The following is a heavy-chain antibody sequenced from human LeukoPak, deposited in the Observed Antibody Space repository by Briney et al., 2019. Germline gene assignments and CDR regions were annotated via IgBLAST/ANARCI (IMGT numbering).Heavy chain of an antibody. Sequence: GGSLRLSCAYSGFTFRNHGMHWVRQAPGKGLEWVAVASTDEINQWYADSVKGRFIISRDNSKNTLYLQMNSLRAADTAVYYCARGRKYTSGYRVTELGSGYSDYWGQGTLVTVSS. CDR3: ARGRKYTSGYRVTELGSGYSDY. J-gene: IGHJ4*02. CDR2: ASTDEINQ. CDR1: GFTFRNHG. V-gene: IGHV3-30*03. D-gene: IGHD5-18*01.